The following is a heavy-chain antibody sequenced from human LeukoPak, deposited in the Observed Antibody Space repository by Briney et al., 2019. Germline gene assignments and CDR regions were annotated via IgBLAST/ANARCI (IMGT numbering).Heavy chain of an antibody. Sequence: GGSLRLSCAASGFTLGYYSMNWVRQAPGEGLAWLSYISSSGTIYYADSVKGRFTISRDNAKNSLYLQMNSLRDEDTAVYYCARGLYGSGSYYFDQWGQGTLVTVSS. CDR3: ARGLYGSGSYYFDQ. D-gene: IGHD3-10*01. CDR2: ISSSGTI. J-gene: IGHJ4*02. V-gene: IGHV3-48*02. CDR1: GFTLGYYS.